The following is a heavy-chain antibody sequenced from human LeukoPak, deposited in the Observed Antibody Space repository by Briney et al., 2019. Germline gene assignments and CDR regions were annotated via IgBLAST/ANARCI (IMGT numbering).Heavy chain of an antibody. J-gene: IGHJ4*02. D-gene: IGHD3-10*01. CDR3: ARELRGFDY. CDR2: IYSGGST. V-gene: IGHV3-53*01. CDR1: GFSVSSNY. Sequence: GGSLRLSCAASGFSVSSNYMNWVRQAPGKGLEWVSVIYSGGSTYYADSVKGRFTISRDNSKNTLYLQMDSLRAEDTAVYYCARELRGFDYWGKGTPVTVSS.